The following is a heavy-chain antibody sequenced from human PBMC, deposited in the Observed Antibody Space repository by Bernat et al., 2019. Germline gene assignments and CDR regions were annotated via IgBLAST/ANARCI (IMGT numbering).Heavy chain of an antibody. D-gene: IGHD3-22*01. CDR1: GFTFSSYS. J-gene: IGHJ4*02. CDR2: ISSSSSYI. CDR3: ARHDSSGYYYVGFDY. V-gene: IGHV3-21*01. Sequence: LVESGGGLVKPGGSLRLSCAASGFTFSSYSMNWVRQAPGKGLEWVSSISSSSSYIYYADSVKGRFTISRDNAKNSLYLQMNSLRAEDTAVYYCARHDSSGYYYVGFDYWGQGTLVTVSS.